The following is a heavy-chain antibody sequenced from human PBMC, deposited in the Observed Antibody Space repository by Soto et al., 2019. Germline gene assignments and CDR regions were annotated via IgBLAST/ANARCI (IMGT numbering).Heavy chain of an antibody. CDR3: ASSLVGAIFYDY. Sequence: GGSLRLSCATSGFTFSSYGMHWVRQAPGKGLEWVATIWFDGSIRYYADSVKGRFTISRDNSENTLYLQMNSLRAEDSAVYYCASSLVGAIFYDYWGPGTLVTVSS. D-gene: IGHD1-26*01. CDR1: GFTFSSYG. J-gene: IGHJ4*02. V-gene: IGHV3-33*01. CDR2: IWFDGSIR.